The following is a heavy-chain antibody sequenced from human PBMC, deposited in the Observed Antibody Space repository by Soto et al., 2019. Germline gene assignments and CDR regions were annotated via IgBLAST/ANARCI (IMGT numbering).Heavy chain of an antibody. CDR2: ISAGGGRT. J-gene: IGHJ4*02. V-gene: IGHV3-23*01. CDR3: TKGYYYDTCGYFDS. CDR1: GFTFSSYA. D-gene: IGHD3-22*01. Sequence: GGSLRLSCAASGFTFSSYAMGWVHQAPGKGLELVSTISAGGGRTYYADSVKGRFTISRDNSKNTLYLQMNSLRAGDTAVYYCTKGYYYDTCGYFDSWGQGTLVTGSS.